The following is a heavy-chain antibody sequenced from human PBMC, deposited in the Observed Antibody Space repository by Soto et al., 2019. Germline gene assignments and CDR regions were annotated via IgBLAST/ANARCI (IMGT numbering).Heavy chain of an antibody. J-gene: IGHJ4*02. CDR3: WKSDCSDIGCKNFGY. D-gene: IGHD2-15*01. CDR1: GFTFSSYT. V-gene: IGHV3-23*01. CDR2: ISGSGESS. Sequence: EVQLLGSGGGLVQPGGSLRLSCAASGFTFSSYTMTWVRQAPGKGLAWVSSISGSGESSYYADSVKGRFTSSRDNSKNTLYLQMNSLRAEDTALYFCWKSDCSDIGCKNFGYWGQGTLVTVSS.